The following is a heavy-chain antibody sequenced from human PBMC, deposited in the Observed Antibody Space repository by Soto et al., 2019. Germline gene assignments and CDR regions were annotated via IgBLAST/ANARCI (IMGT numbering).Heavy chain of an antibody. J-gene: IGHJ3*02. D-gene: IGHD3-22*01. V-gene: IGHV5-51*01. Sequence: GESLKISCKGSGYSFTSYCIGWVRQMPGKGLEWMGIIYPGDSDTRYSPSFQGQVTISADKSISTAYLQWSSLKASDTAMYYCARSAIVVERGGAFDIWGQGTMVTVSS. CDR2: IYPGDSDT. CDR3: ARSAIVVERGGAFDI. CDR1: GYSFTSYC.